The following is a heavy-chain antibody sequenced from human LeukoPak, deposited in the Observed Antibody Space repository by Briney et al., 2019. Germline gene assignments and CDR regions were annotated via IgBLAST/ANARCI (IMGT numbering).Heavy chain of an antibody. V-gene: IGHV4-61*02. Sequence: SQTLSLTRTVSGGSLNSGNYYWSWIRQPAGKGLEWLGRIFTSGYTDYNPSLKSRVTISLDESKNQFSLKLTSVTAADTAMYYCARDSPEYTYNYGGAFKYWGQGTLVTVSS. CDR2: IFTSGYT. D-gene: IGHD3-16*01. CDR1: GGSLNSGNYY. J-gene: IGHJ4*02. CDR3: ARDSPEYTYNYGGAFKY.